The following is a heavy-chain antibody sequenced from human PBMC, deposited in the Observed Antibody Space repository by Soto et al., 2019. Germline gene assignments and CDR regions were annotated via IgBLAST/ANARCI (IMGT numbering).Heavy chain of an antibody. D-gene: IGHD3-16*02. V-gene: IGHV3-15*04. CDR2: TESKTDGGTT. CDR1: GFTFSNAW. J-gene: IGHJ5*02. CDR3: TTNVTYLSSRFDP. Sequence: GGSLRLSCAASGFTFSNAWMSLVRQAPGKGLEWVGRTESKTDGGTTNYAAPLKCRFTTSRDDSKNTPYLQMNSLNTEDTAVYYCTTNVTYLSSRFDPWGQGTLVTVSS.